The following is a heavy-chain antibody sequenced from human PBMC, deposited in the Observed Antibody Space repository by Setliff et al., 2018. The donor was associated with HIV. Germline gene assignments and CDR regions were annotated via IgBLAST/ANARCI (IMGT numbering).Heavy chain of an antibody. J-gene: IGHJ6*02. CDR1: GGTFSSYA. CDR3: ARGSCSGGSCYHYYGMDV. D-gene: IGHD2-15*01. Sequence: SVKVSCTASGGTFSSYAISWVRQAPGQGLEWMGGIIPILGIANYAQKFQGRVTITADKSTSTAYMELSSLRSEDTAVYYCARGSCSGGSCYHYYGMDVWGQGTTVTVSS. CDR2: IIPILGIA. V-gene: IGHV1-69*10.